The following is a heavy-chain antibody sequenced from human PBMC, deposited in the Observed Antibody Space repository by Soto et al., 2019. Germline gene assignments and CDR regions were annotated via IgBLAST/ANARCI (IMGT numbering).Heavy chain of an antibody. Sequence: ASVKVSCKASGYTFTSYYMHWVRQAPGQGLEWMGIINPSGGSTSYAQKFQGRVTMTRDTSTSTVYMELSSLRSEDTAVYYCALLTEYGVVPDYYYCMDVWGKGTTVTVSS. CDR2: INPSGGST. J-gene: IGHJ6*03. CDR1: GYTFTSYY. CDR3: ALLTEYGVVPDYYYCMDV. V-gene: IGHV1-46*01. D-gene: IGHD3-3*01.